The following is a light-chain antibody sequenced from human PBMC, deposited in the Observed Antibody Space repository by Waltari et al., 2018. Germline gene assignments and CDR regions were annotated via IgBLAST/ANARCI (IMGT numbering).Light chain of an antibody. V-gene: IGLV3-1*01. J-gene: IGLJ2*01. CDR2: QDS. CDR1: NLGAKY. CDR3: QAWDSSTVV. Sequence: SYELTQPPSVSVSPGQTASITCPGDNLGAKYVSWYQLKPGQSPVLVIYQDSQRPSGIPERFSGSNSGNTATLTISGTQAMDEADYYCQAWDSSTVVFGGGTKLTVL.